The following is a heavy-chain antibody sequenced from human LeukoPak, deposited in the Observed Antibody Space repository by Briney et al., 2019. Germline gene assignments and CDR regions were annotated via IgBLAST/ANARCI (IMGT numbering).Heavy chain of an antibody. D-gene: IGHD3-9*01. J-gene: IGHJ4*02. Sequence: SETLSLTCTVSGDSVSNYYWSWIRQPAGKGLEWIGRILTSGSTTYNPSLNSRVTVSVDTSKNQFSLKLSSVTAADTAVYYCARSAPTYYDILTGSTGGPFDYWGQGTLVTVSS. CDR2: ILTSGST. CDR3: ARSAPTYYDILTGSTGGPFDY. CDR1: GDSVSNYY. V-gene: IGHV4-4*07.